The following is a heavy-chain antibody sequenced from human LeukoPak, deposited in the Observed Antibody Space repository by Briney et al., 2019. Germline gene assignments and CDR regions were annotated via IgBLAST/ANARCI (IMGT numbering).Heavy chain of an antibody. CDR2: IKSDGITI. Sequence: GGSLRLSCAASGFTFSTYWMSWVRQAPGKGLVWVSRIKSDGITITYADSVKGRFTISRDNAKNTLYLQMNSLRAEDTAVYYCLRDLNWSLDQWGQGTLVTVSS. CDR3: LRDLNWSLDQ. CDR1: GFTFSTYW. J-gene: IGHJ4*02. D-gene: IGHD1-20*01. V-gene: IGHV3-74*01.